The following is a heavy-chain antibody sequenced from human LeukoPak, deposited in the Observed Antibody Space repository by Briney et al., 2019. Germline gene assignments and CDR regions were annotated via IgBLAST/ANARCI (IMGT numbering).Heavy chain of an antibody. CDR2: IYTSGST. CDR1: GGSISSYY. Sequence: SETLSLTCTVSGGSISSYYWSWIRQPAGKGLEWIGRIYTSGSTNYNPSLKSRVTMSVDTSKNQFSLKLSSVTAADTAVYYCARDKRDYDILTGYYGVGAFDIWGQGTMVTVSS. CDR3: ARDKRDYDILTGYYGVGAFDI. V-gene: IGHV4-4*07. J-gene: IGHJ3*02. D-gene: IGHD3-9*01.